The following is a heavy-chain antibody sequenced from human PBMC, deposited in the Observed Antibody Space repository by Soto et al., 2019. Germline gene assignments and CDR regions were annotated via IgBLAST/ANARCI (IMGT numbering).Heavy chain of an antibody. CDR1: GFTFSSYS. D-gene: IGHD2-2*02. V-gene: IGHV3-21*01. Sequence: GGSLRLSCAASGFTFSSYSMNWVRQAPGKGLEWVSSISSSSYIYYADSVKGRFTISRDNAKNSLYLQVNSLRAEDTAVYYCARENCSSTSCYTNDYYHYHLAVWGKGTTVTVSS. CDR3: ARENCSSTSCYTNDYYHYHLAV. J-gene: IGHJ6*03. CDR2: ISSSSYI.